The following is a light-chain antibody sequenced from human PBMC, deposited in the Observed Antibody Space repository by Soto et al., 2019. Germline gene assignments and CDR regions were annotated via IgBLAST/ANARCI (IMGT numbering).Light chain of an antibody. J-gene: IGKJ4*01. CDR2: AAS. CDR1: QSIRSY. CDR3: QQSYSTPLT. V-gene: IGKV1-39*01. Sequence: DIQMTKSPSSLSASVGDRVTITCRASQSIRSYLNWYQQKPGKAPKLLIYAASSLQSGVPSRFSGSGSGTEFTLTISSLQPEDFATYYCQQSYSTPLTFGGGTKVEIK.